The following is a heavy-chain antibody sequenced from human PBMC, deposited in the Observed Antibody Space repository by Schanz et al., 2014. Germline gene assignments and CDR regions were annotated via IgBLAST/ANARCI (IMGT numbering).Heavy chain of an antibody. D-gene: IGHD5-12*01. CDR2: IKQDGSEK. CDR3: VRIYSGYSGGYLDY. J-gene: IGHJ4*02. CDR1: GFTFSSYW. V-gene: IGHV3-7*01. Sequence: EVQLVESGGGLVQPGGSLRLSCAASGFTFSSYWMSWVRQAPGKGLEWVANIKQDGSEKYYVDSLKGRFTISRDNAKNSLYLQMSSLRAEDTAVYYCVRIYSGYSGGYLDYWGQGTLVTVSS.